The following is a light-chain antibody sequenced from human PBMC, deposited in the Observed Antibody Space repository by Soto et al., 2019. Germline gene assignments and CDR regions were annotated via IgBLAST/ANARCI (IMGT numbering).Light chain of an antibody. CDR3: QQRYSWPPIT. J-gene: IGKJ5*01. CDR1: QSVSSSY. CDR2: GAS. Sequence: VLTQSRGTVSLSRGERATLSCGAGQSVSSSYLAWYQQKPGQAPRLVIYGASSRATGIPDRFSGSGSGTDFTPTISSLEPEDFAVYYCQQRYSWPPITFGQGTRLEIK. V-gene: IGKV3D-20*02.